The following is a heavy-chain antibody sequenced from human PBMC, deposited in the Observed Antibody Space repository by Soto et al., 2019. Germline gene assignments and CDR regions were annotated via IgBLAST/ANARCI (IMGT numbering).Heavy chain of an antibody. CDR3: ARGWIRRDYYYGMDV. V-gene: IGHV1-69*13. CDR2: IIPIFGTA. J-gene: IGHJ6*02. Sequence: SVKVSCRASGGTFSSYAISWVRQAPGQGLEWMGGIIPIFGTANYAQKFQGRVTITADESTSTAYMELSSLRSEDTDVYYCARGWIRRDYYYGMDVCGQGNTVTFSS. D-gene: IGHD5-18*01. CDR1: GGTFSSYA.